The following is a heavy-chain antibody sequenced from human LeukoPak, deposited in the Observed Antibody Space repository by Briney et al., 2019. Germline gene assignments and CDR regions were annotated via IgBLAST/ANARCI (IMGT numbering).Heavy chain of an antibody. D-gene: IGHD6-13*01. CDR3: AKDLSRIAAAATGGL. CDR2: ISGSGDSI. J-gene: IGHJ4*02. CDR1: GFTFSSYA. V-gene: IGHV3-23*01. Sequence: HSGGSLRLSCAASGFTFSSYAMNWVRQAPGKGLEWVSAISGSGDSIFYTDSVKGRFTISRDNSKNTLYLQMNSLRAEDTAVYYCAKDLSRIAAAATGGLWGQGTLVTVSS.